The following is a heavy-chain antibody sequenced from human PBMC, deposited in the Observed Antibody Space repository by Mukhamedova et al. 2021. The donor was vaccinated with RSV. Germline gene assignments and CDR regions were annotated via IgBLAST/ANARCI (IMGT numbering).Heavy chain of an antibody. J-gene: IGHJ4*02. Sequence: GSTSYAQKVQGRVTMTRDTPTSTVYMELSSLRSEDTAVYYCARGIYGDYEVNYWGQGTLVTVSS. CDR2: GST. CDR3: ARGIYGDYEVNY. V-gene: IGHV1-46*01. D-gene: IGHD4-17*01.